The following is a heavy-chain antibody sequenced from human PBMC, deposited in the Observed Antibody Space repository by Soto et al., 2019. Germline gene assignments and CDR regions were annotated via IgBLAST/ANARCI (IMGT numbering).Heavy chain of an antibody. D-gene: IGHD1-26*01. J-gene: IGHJ4*02. CDR2: IKSKSAGETT. CDR1: GFSFRTTW. Sequence: EVQLVESGGGLVKPGGSLRLSCAASGFSFRTTWMAWVRQAPGKGLEWVGRIKSKSAGETTDYADPVKGRFTISRDDSKETLYLHMDSLETGDTAVYYFSTGSPFSGSVFDYWGQGTLVTVSS. V-gene: IGHV3-15*05. CDR3: STGSPFSGSVFDY.